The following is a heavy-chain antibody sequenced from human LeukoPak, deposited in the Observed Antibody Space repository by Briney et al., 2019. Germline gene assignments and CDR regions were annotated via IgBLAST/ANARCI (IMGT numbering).Heavy chain of an antibody. Sequence: SGTLSLTCSVSGFSISTGYYWAWIRQSPGKGLEWIGYIYYSGSTNYNPSLKSRVTISVDTSKNQFSLKLSSVTAADTAVYYCARVGYCSGGSCYSTPWGQGTLVTVSS. CDR2: IYYSGST. D-gene: IGHD2-15*01. V-gene: IGHV4-38-2*02. J-gene: IGHJ5*02. CDR1: GFSISTGYY. CDR3: ARVGYCSGGSCYSTP.